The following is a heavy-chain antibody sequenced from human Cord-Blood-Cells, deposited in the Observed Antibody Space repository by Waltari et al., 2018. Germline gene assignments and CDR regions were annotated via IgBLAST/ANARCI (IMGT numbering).Heavy chain of an antibody. CDR3: ATQAYYYDSSGTSLDY. CDR2: VDPEEGET. V-gene: IGHV1-69-2*01. D-gene: IGHD3-22*01. Sequence: EVQLVQSGAEVKKPGATVKIPCKVSGYTSTDFYMHWVQQAPGKGLEWMGLVDPEEGETRYAEKFQGRVTITADTSTDTAYMELSSLRSEDTAVYYCATQAYYYDSSGTSLDYWGQGTLVTVSS. J-gene: IGHJ4*02. CDR1: GYTSTDFY.